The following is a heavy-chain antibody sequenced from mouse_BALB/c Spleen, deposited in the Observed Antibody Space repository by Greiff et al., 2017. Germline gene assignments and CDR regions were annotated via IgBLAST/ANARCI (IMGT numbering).Heavy chain of an antibody. CDR1: GYSITSGYY. CDR3: ARGGLLRYFDY. V-gene: IGHV3-6*02. CDR2: ISYDGSN. J-gene: IGHJ2*01. D-gene: IGHD1-1*01. Sequence: EVKLQQSGPGLVKPSQSLSLTCSVTGYSITSGYYWNWIRQFPGNKLEWMGYISYDGSNNYNPSLKNRISITRDTSKNQFFLKLNSVTTEDTATYYCARGGLLRYFDYWGQGTTLTVSS.